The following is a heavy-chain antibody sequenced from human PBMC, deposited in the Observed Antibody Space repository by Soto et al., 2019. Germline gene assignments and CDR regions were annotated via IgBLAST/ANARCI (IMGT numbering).Heavy chain of an antibody. CDR1: GGTFSTYS. CDR3: ARGGPSNWDGLDI. D-gene: IGHD6-13*01. CDR2: INPMFGLA. V-gene: IGHV1-69*02. J-gene: IGHJ3*02. Sequence: SVKVSCKASGGTFSTYSISWVRQAPGQGLEWMGRINPMFGLASYAQMFQGRVTITADKSTSTAYMDVSSLRSEDTAVYYCARGGPSNWDGLDIWGQGTMVTVSS.